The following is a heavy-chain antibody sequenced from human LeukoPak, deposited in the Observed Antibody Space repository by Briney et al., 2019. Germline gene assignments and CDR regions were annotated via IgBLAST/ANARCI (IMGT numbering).Heavy chain of an antibody. CDR2: IYYSGST. J-gene: IGHJ4*02. CDR3: ARDRGTWNDDGFDY. D-gene: IGHD1-1*01. V-gene: IGHV4-59*12. CDR1: GGSLSSYY. Sequence: SETLSLTCTVSGGSLSSYYWSWIRQPPGKGLEWIGYIYYSGSTNYNPSLKSRVTISVDTSKNQFSLKLSSVTAADTAVYYCARDRGTWNDDGFDYWGQGTLVTVSS.